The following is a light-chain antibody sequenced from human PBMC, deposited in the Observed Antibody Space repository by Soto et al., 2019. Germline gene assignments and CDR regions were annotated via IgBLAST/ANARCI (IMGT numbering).Light chain of an antibody. Sequence: NFMLTQPHSVSESPGKTVTISCTRSSGSIASNYVQWYQQRPGSAPTTVIYDDNHRPSGVPDRFSGSIDSSSNSASLTISGLKTEDEADYYCQSYDSSNVVFGGGTKLTVL. J-gene: IGLJ2*01. CDR1: SGSIASNY. CDR3: QSYDSSNVV. CDR2: DDN. V-gene: IGLV6-57*03.